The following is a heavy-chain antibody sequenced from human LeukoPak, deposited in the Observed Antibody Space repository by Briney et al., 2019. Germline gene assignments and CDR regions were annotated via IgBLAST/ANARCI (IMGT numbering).Heavy chain of an antibody. Sequence: GGSLRLSCAASGFTFSSYAMHWVRQAPGKGLEWVAVISYDGSNKYYADSVKGRFTISRDNSKNTLYLQMNSLRAEDTAVYYCARQLNLDYWGQGTLVTVSS. V-gene: IGHV3-30-3*01. CDR2: ISYDGSNK. CDR1: GFTFSSYA. D-gene: IGHD1-1*01. CDR3: ARQLNLDY. J-gene: IGHJ4*02.